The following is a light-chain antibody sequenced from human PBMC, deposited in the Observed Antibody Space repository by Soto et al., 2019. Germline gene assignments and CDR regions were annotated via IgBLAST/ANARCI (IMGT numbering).Light chain of an antibody. CDR3: QQVNVYPST. V-gene: IGKV1-5*01. J-gene: IGKJ5*01. CDR2: DAS. CDR1: ESMSNC. Sequence: DIQMTQSPSTLSASVGDRVTITCRASESMSNCLAWYQQKPGKAPKLLIYDASSLESGVPSRFSGGGSGTDFTLTISSLQPEDFATYYCQQVNVYPSTFGGGTRLEIK.